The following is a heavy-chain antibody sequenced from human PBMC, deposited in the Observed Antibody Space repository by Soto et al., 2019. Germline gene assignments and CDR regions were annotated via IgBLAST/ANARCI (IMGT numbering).Heavy chain of an antibody. Sequence: QVQLEESGGGVVQPGRSLRLSCEESGFTFNTYIMHWVRQPPGKGLEWLAAIWYDGTRKYYADSVKGRFIISRDNSKKTLYLEMNSLRAEDTAVYYCARAGGTTVTGLWHFDSWGQGTLVTVSS. J-gene: IGHJ4*02. CDR1: GFTFNTYI. V-gene: IGHV3-33*01. CDR2: IWYDGTRK. CDR3: ARAGGTTVTGLWHFDS. D-gene: IGHD4-17*01.